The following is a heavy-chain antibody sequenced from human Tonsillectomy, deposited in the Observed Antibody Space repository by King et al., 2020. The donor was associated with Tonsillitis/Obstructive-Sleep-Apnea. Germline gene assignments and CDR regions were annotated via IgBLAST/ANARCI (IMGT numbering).Heavy chain of an antibody. J-gene: IGHJ3*02. Sequence: GQLVQSGAEVKKPGESLKISCKGSGYSFTNYWIGWVRQMPGKGLEWMGIIYPGDSDTRYSPSFQGQVTISADKSITTAYLQWSSLKASDTAMYYCARAYYDFWSGYVNAFDIWGQGKMVTVSS. V-gene: IGHV5-51*01. CDR1: GYSFTNYW. CDR3: ARAYYDFWSGYVNAFDI. D-gene: IGHD3-3*01. CDR2: IYPGDSDT.